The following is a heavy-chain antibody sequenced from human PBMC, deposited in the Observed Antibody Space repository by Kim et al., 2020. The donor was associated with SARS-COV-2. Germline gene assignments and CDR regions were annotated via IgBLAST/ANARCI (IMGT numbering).Heavy chain of an antibody. CDR3: ARVDPGSSSSN. D-gene: IGHD6-6*01. Sequence: SVKVSCKASGGTFSSYAISWVRQAPGQGLEWMGRIIPILGIANYAQKFQGRVTITADKSTSTAYMELSSLRSEDTAVYYCARVDPGSSSSNWGQGTLVTVSS. J-gene: IGHJ4*02. V-gene: IGHV1-69*04. CDR1: GGTFSSYA. CDR2: IIPILGIA.